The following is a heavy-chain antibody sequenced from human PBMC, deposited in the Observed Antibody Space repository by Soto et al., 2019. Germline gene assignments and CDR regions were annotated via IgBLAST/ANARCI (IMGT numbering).Heavy chain of an antibody. J-gene: IGHJ6*03. CDR2: ITPSGGNT. CDR3: AGRYCPNGVCYTNFYYYMDI. V-gene: IGHV3-23*01. D-gene: IGHD2-8*01. CDR1: GFSFSTYA. Sequence: EVQLLESGGGLVQPGGSLRLCCAASGFSFSTYAMTWVRQAPGKGLEWVSTITPSGGNTYYADSVKVHFTITRDNSENTLFLHMNSLRAEDTAVYYCAGRYCPNGVCYTNFYYYMDIWAEGTSVTVSS.